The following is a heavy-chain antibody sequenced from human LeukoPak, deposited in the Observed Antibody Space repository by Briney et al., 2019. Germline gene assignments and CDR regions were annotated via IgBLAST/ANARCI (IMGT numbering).Heavy chain of an antibody. V-gene: IGHV3-48*03. Sequence: GGSLRLSCVASRFSFSTSEMSWVRQAPGKGLEWLSYISTTGSDIIYADSVKGRFTMSRDNAKNSLFLQMNSLRAEDTAVYYCARETRDSSGLGAFDIWGRGTMVTVS. CDR2: ISTTGSDI. CDR3: ARETRDSSGLGAFDI. CDR1: RFSFSTSE. D-gene: IGHD3-22*01. J-gene: IGHJ3*02.